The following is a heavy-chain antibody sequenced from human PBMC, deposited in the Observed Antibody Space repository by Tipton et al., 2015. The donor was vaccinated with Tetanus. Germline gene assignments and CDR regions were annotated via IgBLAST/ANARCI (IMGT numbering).Heavy chain of an antibody. Sequence: QMQLVQSGAEVQKPGASVKVSCKASGYTFTSYGISWVRQAPGQGLEWMGWISAYHRNTNYAQKLQGRVTMTTDTSTGTAYMELRSLRSDDTAVYYCARGGATVRVGATITVRFDPWGQGTLVTVSS. CDR1: GYTFTSYG. CDR2: ISAYHRNT. J-gene: IGHJ5*02. D-gene: IGHD1-26*01. CDR3: ARGGATVRVGATITVRFDP. V-gene: IGHV1-18*01.